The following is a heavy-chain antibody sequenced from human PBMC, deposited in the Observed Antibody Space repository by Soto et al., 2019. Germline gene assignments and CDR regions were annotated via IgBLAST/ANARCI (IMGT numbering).Heavy chain of an antibody. J-gene: IGHJ5*02. V-gene: IGHV1-69*13. CDR2: IIPIFGTA. Sequence: SVKVSCKASGDTFSSYAISWVRQAPGQGLEWMGGIIPIFGTANYAQKFQGRVTITADESTSTAYMELSSLRSEDTAVYYCARPTRYYYDSSGQSAWFDPWGQGTLVTV. D-gene: IGHD3-22*01. CDR1: GDTFSSYA. CDR3: ARPTRYYYDSSGQSAWFDP.